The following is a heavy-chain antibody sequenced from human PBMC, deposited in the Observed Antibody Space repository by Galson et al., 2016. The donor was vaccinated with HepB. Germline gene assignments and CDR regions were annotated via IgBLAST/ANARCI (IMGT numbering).Heavy chain of an antibody. V-gene: IGHV4-59*01. CDR2: LYYGGTT. J-gene: IGHJ3*02. CDR3: ATVGVRFSNAFDI. Sequence: SETLSLTCTVSGHYYWSWIRQSPGKRLEWIGSLYYGGTTSHNPSLQSRVTISGDTSTNHFSLRLTSVTAADTAVYYCATVGVRFSNAFDIWGQGTKVTVSS. CDR1: GHYY. D-gene: IGHD1-26*01.